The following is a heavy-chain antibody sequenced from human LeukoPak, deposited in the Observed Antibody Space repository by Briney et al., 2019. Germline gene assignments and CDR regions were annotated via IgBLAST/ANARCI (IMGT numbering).Heavy chain of an antibody. CDR1: GASVSSYY. V-gene: IGHV4-59*02. J-gene: IGHJ4*02. CDR2: FSYSGST. D-gene: IGHD6-19*01. CDR3: ARTGIAVAGTAY. Sequence: SETLSLTCTVSGASVSSYYWSWIRQPPGKGPEWIGYFSYSGSTNYNPSLKSRVTISVDTSKNQFSLNLSSVTAADTAVYYCARTGIAVAGTAYWGQGTLVTVSS.